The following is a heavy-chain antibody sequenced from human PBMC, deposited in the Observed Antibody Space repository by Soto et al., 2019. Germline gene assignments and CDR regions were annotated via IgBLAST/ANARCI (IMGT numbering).Heavy chain of an antibody. CDR2: IKSKTDGGTT. Sequence: GGSLRLSCTASGFTFSNAWMSWVRQAPGKGLEWVGRIKSKTDGGTTDYAAPVKGRFTISRDDSKNTLYLQMNSLKTEDTAVYYCTTDYYGSGSYYYYYYGMDVWGQWTTVTVSS. J-gene: IGHJ6*02. CDR1: GFTFSNAW. V-gene: IGHV3-15*01. CDR3: TTDYYGSGSYYYYYYGMDV. D-gene: IGHD3-10*01.